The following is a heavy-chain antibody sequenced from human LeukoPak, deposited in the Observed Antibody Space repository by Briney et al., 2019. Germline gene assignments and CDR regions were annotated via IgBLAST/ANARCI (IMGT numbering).Heavy chain of an antibody. CDR3: ARDGMATINS. J-gene: IGHJ4*02. V-gene: IGHV3-7*03. CDR2: IKQDGSEK. CDR1: GFTFSGSA. Sequence: GGSLRLSCAASGFTFSGSAIHWVRQAPGKGLEWVANIKQDGSEKYYVDSVKGRFTISRDNAKNSLYLQMNSLRAEDTAVYYCARDGMATINSWGQGTVVTVSS. D-gene: IGHD5-12*01.